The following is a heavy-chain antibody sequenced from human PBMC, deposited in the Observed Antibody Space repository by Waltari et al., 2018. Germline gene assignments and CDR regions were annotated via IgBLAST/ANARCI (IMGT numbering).Heavy chain of an antibody. V-gene: IGHV3-48*01. D-gene: IGHD3-22*01. CDR2: INSGSTTI. CDR3: VRDPYHDPSGYPGY. CDR1: GFTFSGYS. J-gene: IGHJ4*02. Sequence: EVQLVESGGGLVQPGGSLRLACAASGFTFSGYSMNWVRQAPGKGPEWISYINSGSTTISYADSVRGRFTISRDNAKSFLYLNLFSLRAEDTAVYYCVRDPYHDPSGYPGYWGQGTLV.